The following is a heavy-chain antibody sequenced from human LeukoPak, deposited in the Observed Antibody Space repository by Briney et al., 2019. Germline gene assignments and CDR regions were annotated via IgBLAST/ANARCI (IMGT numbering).Heavy chain of an antibody. CDR3: AKVAITMIVVVNDAFDI. Sequence: PGRSLRLSCAASGFTFSSYGMHWVRQAPGKGLEWVAVISYDGSNKYYADSVKGRFTISRDNSKNTLYLQMNSLRAEDTAVYYCAKVAITMIVVVNDAFDIWGQGTMVTVSS. CDR1: GFTFSSYG. D-gene: IGHD3-22*01. J-gene: IGHJ3*02. CDR2: ISYDGSNK. V-gene: IGHV3-30*18.